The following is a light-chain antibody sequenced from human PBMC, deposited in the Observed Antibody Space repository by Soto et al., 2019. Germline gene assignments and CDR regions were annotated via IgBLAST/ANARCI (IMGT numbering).Light chain of an antibody. CDR2: SNN. CDR3: AAWDDSLSGVV. Sequence: QSVLTQPPSASGTPGQRVTISCSGSTSNIGSNFVFWYQQLPGTAPTLLIYSNNQRPSGVPDRFSGSKSGTSVSLAISGLRSEDEADYCCAAWDDSLSGVVFGGGTKLTVL. V-gene: IGLV1-47*02. CDR1: TSNIGSNF. J-gene: IGLJ2*01.